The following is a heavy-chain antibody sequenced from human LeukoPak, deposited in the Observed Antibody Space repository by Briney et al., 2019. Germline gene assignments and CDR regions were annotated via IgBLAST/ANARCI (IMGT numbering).Heavy chain of an antibody. CDR1: GFTFSTYD. CDR3: AELGITMIGGV. V-gene: IGHV3-66*01. J-gene: IGHJ6*04. D-gene: IGHD3-10*02. Sequence: PGGSLRLSCAASGFTFSTYDMTWVRQAPEKGLQWVSVLYTGGGTDHADSVKGRFTISRDNAKNSLYLQMNSLRAEDTAVYYCAELGITMIGGVWGKGTTVTISS. CDR2: LYTGGGT.